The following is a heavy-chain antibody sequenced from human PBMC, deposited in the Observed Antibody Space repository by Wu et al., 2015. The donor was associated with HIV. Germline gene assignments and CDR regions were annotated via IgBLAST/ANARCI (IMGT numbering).Heavy chain of an antibody. D-gene: IGHD3-22*01. Sequence: QVQLVQSGAEVKKPGASVKISCKTSGYFFIDHYVHWLRQAPGQGLEWMGGIIPILGKATYAQNFQDRVTISADESTSTAYMELSSLTSDDSAIYYCARGRYLYDRSGYYYVFDSWGQGTLVTVSS. V-gene: IGHV1-69*01. CDR1: GYFFIDHY. CDR3: ARGRYLYDRSGYYYVFDS. CDR2: IIPILGKA. J-gene: IGHJ4*02.